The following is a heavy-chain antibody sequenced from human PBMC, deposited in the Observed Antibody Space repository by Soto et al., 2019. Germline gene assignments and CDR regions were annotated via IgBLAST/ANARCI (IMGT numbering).Heavy chain of an antibody. CDR3: ARDRQVNYMDV. CDR2: INAGNGNT. D-gene: IGHD6-6*01. V-gene: IGHV1-3*01. CDR1: GYTFTSYA. Sequence: QVPLVQSGAEVKKPGASVKVSCKASGYTFTSYAMHWVRQAPGQRLEWMGWINAGNGNTKYSQKFQGRVTITRDTSASTAYMELSCLSSEETAAYYCARDRQVNYMDVWGKGTTVTVSS. J-gene: IGHJ6*03.